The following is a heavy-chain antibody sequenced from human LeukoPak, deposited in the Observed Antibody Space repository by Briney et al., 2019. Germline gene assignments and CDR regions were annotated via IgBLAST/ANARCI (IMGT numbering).Heavy chain of an antibody. V-gene: IGHV3-23*01. CDR2: ISGSGGST. CDR1: GFTFSNYW. D-gene: IGHD5/OR15-5a*01. Sequence: PGGSLRLSCAASGFTFSNYWMSWVRQAPGKGLEWVSAISGSGGSTYYTDSVKGRFTISRDNSKNTLYLQMNSLRAEDTAVYYCAKKDLRAPGLVDYWGQGTLVTVSS. CDR3: AKKDLRAPGLVDY. J-gene: IGHJ4*02.